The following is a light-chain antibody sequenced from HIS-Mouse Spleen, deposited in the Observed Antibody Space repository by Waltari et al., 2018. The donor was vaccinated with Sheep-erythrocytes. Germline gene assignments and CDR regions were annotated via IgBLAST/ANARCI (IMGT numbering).Light chain of an antibody. CDR1: SSDVGGYNY. CDR2: EVS. V-gene: IGLV2-11*01. Sequence: QSALTQPRSVSGSPGQSVTIPCTGTSSDVGGYNYVPWYQQHPGKAPKRMIYEVSTRPSGVHDRFSGSKSGNPASLTISGLQAEDEADYYCCSYAGSYNHVFATGTKVTVL. J-gene: IGLJ1*01. CDR3: CSYAGSYNHV.